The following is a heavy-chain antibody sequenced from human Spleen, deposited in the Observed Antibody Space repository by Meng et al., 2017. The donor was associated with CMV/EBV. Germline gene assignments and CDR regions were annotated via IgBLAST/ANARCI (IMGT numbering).Heavy chain of an antibody. V-gene: IGHV1-2*02. CDR3: AREGKWLLTTRYRYWFDP. Sequence: TFTGYYMHWVRQAPGQGLEWMGWINPNSGGTNYAQKFQGRVTMTRDTSISTAYMELSRLRSDDTAVYYCAREGKWLLTTRYRYWFDPWGQGTLVTVSS. J-gene: IGHJ5*02. CDR1: TFTGYY. CDR2: INPNSGGT. D-gene: IGHD3-22*01.